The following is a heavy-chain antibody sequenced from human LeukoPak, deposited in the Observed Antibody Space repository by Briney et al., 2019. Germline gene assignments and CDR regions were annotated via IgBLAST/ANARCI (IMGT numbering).Heavy chain of an antibody. J-gene: IGHJ3*02. CDR2: IYYSGST. V-gene: IGHV4-59*01. CDR3: ARDRLPVAFDI. CDR1: GGSISSYY. Sequence: PSETLSLTCTVSGGSISSYYWSWIRQPPGKGLEWIGYIYYSGSTNYNPSLKSRVTKSVDTSKNQFSLKLSSVTAADAAVYYCARDRLPVAFDIWGQGKMVTVSS.